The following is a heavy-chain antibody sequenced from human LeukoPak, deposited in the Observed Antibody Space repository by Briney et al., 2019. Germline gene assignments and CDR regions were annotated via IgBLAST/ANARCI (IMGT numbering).Heavy chain of an antibody. V-gene: IGHV2-5*01. Sequence: SGPTQVKPTQTLTLTCTFSGFSLSTSGVVVGWIRQPPGKALEWLALPYWNDDKRYSPSLKSRLTITKDTSKDQVVLTMTNMDPVDTATYYCAHAGSYIYYFDYWGQGTLVTVSS. D-gene: IGHD3-10*01. CDR3: AHAGSYIYYFDY. CDR1: GFSLSTSGVV. J-gene: IGHJ4*02. CDR2: PYWNDDK.